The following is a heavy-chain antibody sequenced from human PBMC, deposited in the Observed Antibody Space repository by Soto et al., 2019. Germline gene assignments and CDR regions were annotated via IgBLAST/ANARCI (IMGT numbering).Heavy chain of an antibody. CDR3: PKDRPRRTSGYFLDY. D-gene: IGHD1-1*01. J-gene: IGHJ4*02. CDR1: GVSISSSKC. Sequence: SETLSLTCAVSGVSISSSKCWSRVRQTPGKGLEWIGEIYHSGSTNYNPSLKSRVIISVDNSKNQFSLRAEDTALYSCPKDRPRRTSGYFLDYLGQGTPVTVSS. V-gene: IGHV4-4*02. CDR2: IYHSGST.